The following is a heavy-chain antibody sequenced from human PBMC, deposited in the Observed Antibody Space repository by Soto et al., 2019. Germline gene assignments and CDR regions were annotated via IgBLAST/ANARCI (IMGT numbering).Heavy chain of an antibody. CDR2: ISGSGGST. J-gene: IGHJ4*02. V-gene: IGHV3-23*01. Sequence: EVQLLESGGGLVQPGGSLRLSCAASGFTFSSYAMSWVRQAPGKGLEWVSAISGSGGSTYYADSVKGRFTICRDNSKNTLYLQMNSLRAEDTAVYYCAKLATVTGPGSYYFDFWGQGTLVTVSS. CDR1: GFTFSSYA. CDR3: AKLATVTGPGSYYFDF. D-gene: IGHD4-4*01.